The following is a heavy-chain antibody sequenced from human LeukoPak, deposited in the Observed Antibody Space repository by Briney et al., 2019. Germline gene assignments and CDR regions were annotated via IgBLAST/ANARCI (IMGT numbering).Heavy chain of an antibody. CDR2: IYYGGST. CDR3: ASGGSYYYYGMDV. Sequence: AETLSLTCTVSGGSISSYYWSWLRQPPGKGLEWIGYIYYGGSTNYNPSLKSRVTISVDTSKNQFSLKLSSVTAADTAVYYCASGGSYYYYGMDVWGQGTTVTVSS. D-gene: IGHD1-26*01. CDR1: GGSISSYY. V-gene: IGHV4-59*01. J-gene: IGHJ6*02.